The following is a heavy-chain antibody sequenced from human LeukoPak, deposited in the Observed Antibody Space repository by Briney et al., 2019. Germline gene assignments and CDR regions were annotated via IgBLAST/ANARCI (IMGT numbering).Heavy chain of an antibody. J-gene: IGHJ3*01. Sequence: SETLSLTCRVSDDSLSTYHWNWIRQPPGKPLEWIGYIHYSGNTGYNPFLQSRVTTLIDISKNHFSLQLSSVTAADTAVYYCARWRGSLNAFDVWGQGTLVTVSS. V-gene: IGHV4-59*08. CDR3: ARWRGSLNAFDV. D-gene: IGHD3-3*01. CDR1: DDSLSTYH. CDR2: IHYSGNT.